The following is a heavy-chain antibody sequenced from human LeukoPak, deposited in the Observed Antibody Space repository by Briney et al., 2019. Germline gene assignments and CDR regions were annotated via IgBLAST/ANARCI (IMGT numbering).Heavy chain of an antibody. V-gene: IGHV4-61*02. J-gene: IGHJ2*01. CDR3: ARDRVGYWYFDL. CDR2: IYTSGST. Sequence: SETLSLTCTVSGGSISSGSYYWSWIRQPAGKGLEWIGRIYTSGSTNYTPSLKSRVTISVDTSKNQFSLKLSSVTAADTTVYYCARDRVGYWYFDLWGRGTLVTVSS. D-gene: IGHD1-26*01. CDR1: GGSISSGSYY.